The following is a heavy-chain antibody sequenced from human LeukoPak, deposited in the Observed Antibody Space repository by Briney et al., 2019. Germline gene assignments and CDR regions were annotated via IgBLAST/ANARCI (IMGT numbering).Heavy chain of an antibody. V-gene: IGHV1-8*03. D-gene: IGHD2-2*01. CDR2: MNPNSGNT. CDR1: GYTFTSYD. J-gene: IGHJ5*02. Sequence: GASVKVSCKASGYTFTSYDINWVRQATGQGLEWMGWMNPNSGNTGYAQKFQGRVTITRNTSISTAYMELSSLRSDDTAVYYCARDGVPAISPTAIPNWFDPWGQGTLVTVSS. CDR3: ARDGVPAISPTAIPNWFDP.